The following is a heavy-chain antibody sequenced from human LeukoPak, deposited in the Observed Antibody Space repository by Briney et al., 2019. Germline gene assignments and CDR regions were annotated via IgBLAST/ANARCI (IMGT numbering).Heavy chain of an antibody. D-gene: IGHD6-13*01. CDR3: ARGRPAASASYDAFDI. Sequence: NPSETLSLTCTVSGGSIRSYCWSWIRQPAGKGLEWIGRIYSSGSTSYNPSLKSRVTMSVDTSKNQFSLRLSSVTAADTAVYYCARGRPAASASYDAFDIWRQGTMVTVSS. V-gene: IGHV4-4*07. J-gene: IGHJ3*02. CDR1: GGSIRSYC. CDR2: IYSSGST.